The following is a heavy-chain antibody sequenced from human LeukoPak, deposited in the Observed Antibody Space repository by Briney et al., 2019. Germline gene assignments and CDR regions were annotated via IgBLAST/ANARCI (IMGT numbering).Heavy chain of an antibody. CDR2: MYYIGST. D-gene: IGHD3-10*01. V-gene: IGHV4-59*11. J-gene: IGHJ4*02. CDR3: ARDPEGYGSGSYLDY. Sequence: PSETLSLTCTVSGGSISSHYWSWIRQPPGKGLEWIGYMYYIGSTNYNPSLKSRVTISVDTSKNQFSLKLSSVTAADTAVYYCARDPEGYGSGSYLDYWGQGTLVTVSS. CDR1: GGSISSHY.